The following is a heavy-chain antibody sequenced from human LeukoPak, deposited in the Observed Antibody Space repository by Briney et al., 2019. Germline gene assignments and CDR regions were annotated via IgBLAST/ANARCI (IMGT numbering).Heavy chain of an antibody. CDR1: IGSFSGYY. V-gene: IGHV4-34*01. CDR3: ARGFPTLFDY. Sequence: SETLSLTCAVYIGSFSGYYWSWIRQSPGKGLEWIGEINHSESTNYNPSLKSRVTISVDTSKNQFSLKLSSVTAADTAVYYCARGFPTLFDYWGQGTLVTVSS. J-gene: IGHJ4*02. CDR2: INHSEST.